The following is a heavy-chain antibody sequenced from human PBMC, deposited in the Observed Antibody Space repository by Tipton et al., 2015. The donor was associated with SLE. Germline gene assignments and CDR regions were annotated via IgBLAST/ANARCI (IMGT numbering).Heavy chain of an antibody. CDR3: ATTARICHS. CDR2: IYDTETT. Sequence: TLSLTCTVSGGSISSGNYYWTWIRQHPGKGLEWIGYIYDTETTYYNPSLKSRVTMSIDRSKNHFSLRLRSVSAADTAIYYCATTARICHSWGQGTLVTVSS. V-gene: IGHV4-31*03. D-gene: IGHD3-10*01. CDR1: GGSISSGNYY. J-gene: IGHJ4*02.